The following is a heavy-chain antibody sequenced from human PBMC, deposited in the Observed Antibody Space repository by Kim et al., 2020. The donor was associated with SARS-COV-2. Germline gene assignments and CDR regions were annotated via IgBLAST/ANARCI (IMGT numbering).Heavy chain of an antibody. Sequence: GGSLRLSCAASGFTFSSYSMNWVRQAPGKGLEWVSSISSSSSYIYYADSVKGRFTISRDNAKNSLYLQMNSLRAEDTAVYYCARSIAAAGTLDDWGQGTLVTVSP. V-gene: IGHV3-21*01. D-gene: IGHD6-13*01. CDR3: ARSIAAAGTLDD. J-gene: IGHJ4*02. CDR2: ISSSSSYI. CDR1: GFTFSSYS.